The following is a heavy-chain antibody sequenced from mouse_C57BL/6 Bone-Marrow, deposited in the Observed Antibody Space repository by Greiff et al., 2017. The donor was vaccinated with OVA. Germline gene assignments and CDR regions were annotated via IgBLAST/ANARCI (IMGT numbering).Heavy chain of an antibody. CDR1: GFTFSDYY. CDR2: INYDGSST. Sequence: EVMLVESEGGLVQPGSPMKLSCTASGFTFSDYYMAWVRQVPEKGLEWVANINYDGSSTYYLDSLKSRFIISRDNAKNILYLQMSSLKSEDTAAYYCARDPNCYGISYWYFDVWGTGTTVTVSS. V-gene: IGHV5-16*01. J-gene: IGHJ1*03. D-gene: IGHD1-1*01. CDR3: ARDPNCYGISYWYFDV.